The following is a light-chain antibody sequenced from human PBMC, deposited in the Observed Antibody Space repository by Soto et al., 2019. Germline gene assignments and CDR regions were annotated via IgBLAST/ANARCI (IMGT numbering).Light chain of an antibody. CDR2: GAS. CDR3: QQYNKWPPLYT. J-gene: IGKJ2*01. V-gene: IGKV3-15*01. Sequence: EIVMTHSPVILSVSPGERATLSCRASQNVNSDLAWYQQKPGQAPRILIYGASTRATDIPARISGSGSGTDFTLTINGLQSEDYAVYYCQQYNKWPPLYTFGQGTKLEIK. CDR1: QNVNSD.